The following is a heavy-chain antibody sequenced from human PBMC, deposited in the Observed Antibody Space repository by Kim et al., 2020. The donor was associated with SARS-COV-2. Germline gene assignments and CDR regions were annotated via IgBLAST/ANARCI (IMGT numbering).Heavy chain of an antibody. CDR2: LTGSGDGT. D-gene: IGHD3-10*01. CDR1: GIDFSTYA. CDR3: AKCTLLRGVIMSGNAFDV. V-gene: IGHV3-23*01. J-gene: IGHJ3*01. Sequence: GGSLRLSCVASGIDFSTYAMSWVRQAPGKGPEWVAALTGSGDGTYYADTMRGRFTISRDNDKNTLHLQMNGLRAEDTAMYYCAKCTLLRGVIMSGNAFDVWGPWSLLTVSS.